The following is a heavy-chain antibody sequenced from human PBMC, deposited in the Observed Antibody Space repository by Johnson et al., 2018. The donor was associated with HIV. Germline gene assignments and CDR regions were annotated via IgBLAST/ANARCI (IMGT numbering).Heavy chain of an antibody. CDR2: INWDGGST. Sequence: VQLVESGGGLVKPGGSLRLSCAASGFTFSDYYMSWIRQAPGKGLEWVSGINWDGGSTGYADSVKGRFTISRDNAKNSLYLQMNSLRAEDTALYYCARSTVGATTGGAFDIWGQGTMVTVSS. CDR1: GFTFSDYY. CDR3: ARSTVGATTGGAFDI. D-gene: IGHD1-26*01. V-gene: IGHV3-20*04. J-gene: IGHJ3*02.